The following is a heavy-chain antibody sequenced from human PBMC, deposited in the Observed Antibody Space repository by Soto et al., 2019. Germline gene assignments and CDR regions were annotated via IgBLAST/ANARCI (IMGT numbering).Heavy chain of an antibody. CDR3: ASKRLTYYDFWSGYYAPDY. D-gene: IGHD3-3*01. CDR2: NSAYNGNT. Sequence: QVQLVQSGAEVKKPGASVKVSCKASGYTFTSYGISWVRQAPGQGLEWMGWNSAYNGNTNYAQKLQGRVTMTTDTSTSTAYMELRSLRSDDTAVYYCASKRLTYYDFWSGYYAPDYWGQGTLVTVSS. V-gene: IGHV1-18*01. CDR1: GYTFTSYG. J-gene: IGHJ4*02.